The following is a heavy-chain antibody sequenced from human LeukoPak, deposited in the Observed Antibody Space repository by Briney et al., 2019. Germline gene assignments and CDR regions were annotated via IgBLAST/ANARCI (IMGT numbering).Heavy chain of an antibody. CDR2: IKQDGSVQ. CDR3: TRLQIAVAGPNWFDP. Sequence: GGSLRLSCAASGFTFSSYAMSWVRQAPGKGLEWVANIKQDGSVQFYMDSLKGRFSVSRDNAKNSLYLQMNGLRVEDTAVYYCTRLQIAVAGPNWFDPWGQGTLVTVSS. J-gene: IGHJ5*02. D-gene: IGHD6-19*01. V-gene: IGHV3-7*01. CDR1: GFTFSSYA.